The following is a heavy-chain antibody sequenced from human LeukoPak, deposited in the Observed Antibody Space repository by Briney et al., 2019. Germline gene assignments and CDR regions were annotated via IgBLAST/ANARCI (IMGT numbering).Heavy chain of an antibody. Sequence: SETLSLTCTVSGGSISSYYWSWIRQPAGKGLEWIGRIYTSGSTNYNPSLKSRVTMSVDTSKNQFSLKLSSVTAADTAVDYCARDITSTYLSYYYYYGMDVWGQGTTVTVSS. CDR3: ARDITSTYLSYYYYYGMDV. CDR1: GGSISSYY. J-gene: IGHJ6*02. CDR2: IYTSGST. V-gene: IGHV4-4*07. D-gene: IGHD5/OR15-5a*01.